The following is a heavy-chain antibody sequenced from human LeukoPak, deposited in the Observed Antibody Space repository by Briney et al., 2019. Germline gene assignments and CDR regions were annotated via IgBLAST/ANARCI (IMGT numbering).Heavy chain of an antibody. J-gene: IGHJ5*02. V-gene: IGHV3-7*01. D-gene: IGHD2-2*02. CDR1: GFTFSDYW. CDR3: ARDMKYLGP. Sequence: GGSLRLSCAASGFTFSDYWMIWVRQAPGKGLEWVANIRQDGSETHYVDSVKGRITISRDNAKNSLFLQMNNVRAEDTAVYYCARDMKYLGPWGQGTLVTVSS. CDR2: IRQDGSET.